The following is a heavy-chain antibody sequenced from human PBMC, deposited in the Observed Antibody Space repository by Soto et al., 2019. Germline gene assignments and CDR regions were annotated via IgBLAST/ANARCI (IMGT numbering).Heavy chain of an antibody. CDR3: ARGXGCGGSYSIYYYYGMDV. CDR1: GGSFSCYY. Sequence: SETLSLTCAVYGGSFSCYYWSWIRQPPGQGLEWIGEINHSGSTNYNPSLKSRVTISVDTSKNQFSLKLSSVTAADTAVYYCARGXGCGGSYSIYYYYGMDVWGQGTTVTVSS. J-gene: IGHJ6*02. CDR2: INHSGST. V-gene: IGHV4-34*01. D-gene: IGHD1-26*01.